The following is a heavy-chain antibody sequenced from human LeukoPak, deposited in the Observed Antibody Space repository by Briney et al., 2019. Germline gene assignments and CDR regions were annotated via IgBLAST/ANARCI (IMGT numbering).Heavy chain of an antibody. CDR2: IYYSGST. CDR3: ARVEEGYGSGRRENYYYYYMDV. CDR1: GGSISSYY. V-gene: IGHV4-59*01. D-gene: IGHD3-10*01. J-gene: IGHJ6*03. Sequence: SETLSLTCTVSGGSISSYYWSWIRQPPGKGLEWIGYIYYSGSTNYNPSLKSRVTMSVDTSKNQFSLKLSSVTAADTAVYYCARVEEGYGSGRRENYYYYYMDVWGKGTTVTISS.